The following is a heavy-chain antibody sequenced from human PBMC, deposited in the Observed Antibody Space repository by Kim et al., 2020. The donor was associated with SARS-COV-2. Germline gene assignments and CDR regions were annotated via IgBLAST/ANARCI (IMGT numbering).Heavy chain of an antibody. CDR3: VKEAAFTTIVVDYYFDY. D-gene: IGHD3-22*01. CDR1: GFTFSNYG. J-gene: IGHJ4*02. V-gene: IGHV3-30*18. Sequence: GGSLRLSCVASGFTFSNYGMHWVRQAPGKGLEWVGIVSYDGRNTYYAGSVEGRFTISRDNSKNTLYLQMNSLRAEDTAVYYCVKEAAFTTIVVDYYFDYWGQGTLVTVSS. CDR2: VSYDGRNT.